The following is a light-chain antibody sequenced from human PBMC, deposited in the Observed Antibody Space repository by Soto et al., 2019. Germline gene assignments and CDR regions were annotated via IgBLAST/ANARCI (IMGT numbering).Light chain of an antibody. Sequence: DIQMTQSPSTLSASVGDRVTITCRASQTISFSLAWYQQKPGKAPKLLIYDASTLQSGVPSRFSGSESGTGFILTISGLQPDDFATCYCRQYNPYPRTSGQRTKVDIK. CDR3: RQYNPYPRT. CDR1: QTISFS. J-gene: IGKJ1*01. CDR2: DAS. V-gene: IGKV1-5*01.